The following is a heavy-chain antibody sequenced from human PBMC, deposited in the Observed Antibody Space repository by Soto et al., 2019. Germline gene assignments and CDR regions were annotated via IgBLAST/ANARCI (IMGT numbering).Heavy chain of an antibody. Sequence: NPSETLSLTCTVSGGSISSGGYYWSWIRQHPGKGLEWIGYIYYSGSTYYNPSLKSRVTISVDTSKNQFSLKLSSVTAADTAVYYCARVAVAATPYFDYWGQGTLVTVSS. CDR2: IYYSGST. CDR1: GGSISSGGYY. D-gene: IGHD2-15*01. V-gene: IGHV4-31*03. CDR3: ARVAVAATPYFDY. J-gene: IGHJ4*02.